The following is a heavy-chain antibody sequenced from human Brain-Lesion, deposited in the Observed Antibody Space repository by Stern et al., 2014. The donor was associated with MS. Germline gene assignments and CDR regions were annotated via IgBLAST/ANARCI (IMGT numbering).Heavy chain of an antibody. J-gene: IGHJ4*02. V-gene: IGHV1-24*01. D-gene: IGHD1-26*01. CDR2: FDPEDGET. Sequence: VQLVESGAEVKKPGASVKVSCKVSGYTLTELSMHWVRQAPRKGLEWMGGFDPEDGETIYAQKFQGRVTRTEDTSTDTAYMELSSRRSEDTAVYYCATLSPGAGGNYYRHFDYWGQGTLVTVSS. CDR3: ATLSPGAGGNYYRHFDY. CDR1: GYTLTELS.